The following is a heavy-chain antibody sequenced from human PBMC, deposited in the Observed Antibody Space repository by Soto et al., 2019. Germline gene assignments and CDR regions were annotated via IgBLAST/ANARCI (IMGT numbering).Heavy chain of an antibody. CDR3: ARVPSSSGRAHFDY. V-gene: IGHV3-30-3*01. J-gene: IGHJ4*02. D-gene: IGHD2-15*01. CDR2: ISYDGSNK. CDR1: GFTFSSYA. Sequence: QVQLVESGGGVVQPGRSLRLSCAASGFTFSSYAMHWVRQAPGKGLEWVAVISYDGSNKYYADSVKGRFTISRDNSKDKLYLQMNCLRAEDTAVYYCARVPSSSGRAHFDYWFQGTLVTVSS.